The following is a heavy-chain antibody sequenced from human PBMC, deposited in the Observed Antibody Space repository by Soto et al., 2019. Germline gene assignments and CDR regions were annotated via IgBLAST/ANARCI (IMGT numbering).Heavy chain of an antibody. CDR2: ISYDGSNK. Sequence: LRLSCAASGFTFSSYGMHWVRQAPGKGLEWVAVISYDGSNKYYADSVKGRFTISRDNSKNTLYLQMNSLRAEDTAVYYCAKGRIMITFGGVIGNWFDPWGQGTLVTVSS. J-gene: IGHJ5*02. V-gene: IGHV3-30*18. CDR3: AKGRIMITFGGVIGNWFDP. CDR1: GFTFSSYG. D-gene: IGHD3-16*02.